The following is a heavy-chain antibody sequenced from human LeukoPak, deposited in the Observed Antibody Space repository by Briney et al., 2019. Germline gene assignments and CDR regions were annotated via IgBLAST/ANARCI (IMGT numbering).Heavy chain of an antibody. D-gene: IGHD2-2*01. J-gene: IGHJ4*02. V-gene: IGHV3-23*01. CDR2: ISGSGGST. CDR3: AKSPYCSSTSCYPYFDY. CDR1: GFTFSSYA. Sequence: GGSLRLSCAASGFTFSSYAMSWVRQAPGKGLEWVSAISGSGGSTHYADSVKGRFTISRDNSKNTLYLQMNSLRAEDTAVYYCAKSPYCSSTSCYPYFDYWGQGTLVTVSS.